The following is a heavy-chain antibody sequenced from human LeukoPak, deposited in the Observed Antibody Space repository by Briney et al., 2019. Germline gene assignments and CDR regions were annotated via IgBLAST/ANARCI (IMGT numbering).Heavy chain of an antibody. Sequence: SETLSLTCTVSGGSISSYHWSWIRQPPGKGLEWIGYIYYSGSTNYNPSLKSRVTISVDTSKNQFSLKLSSVTAADTAVYYCARRVVPAAIVLRSLPAFDIWGQGTMVTVSS. CDR3: ARRVVPAAIVLRSLPAFDI. CDR2: IYYSGST. V-gene: IGHV4-59*12. D-gene: IGHD2-2*01. CDR1: GGSISSYH. J-gene: IGHJ3*02.